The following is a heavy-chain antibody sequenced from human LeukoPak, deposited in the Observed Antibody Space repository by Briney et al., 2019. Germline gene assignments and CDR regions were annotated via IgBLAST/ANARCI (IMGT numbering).Heavy chain of an antibody. D-gene: IGHD6-13*01. Sequence: SETLSLTCTVSGGAISGRRDYWGWIRQPPGKGLEWIASIYYSGSTHYNPSLKSRVTISVDTSRNQFSLELRTATAADTAVYYCARGLRHSSSWYGGYLQHWGQGTLVTVSS. J-gene: IGHJ1*01. V-gene: IGHV4-39*02. CDR2: IYYSGST. CDR1: GGAISGRRDY. CDR3: ARGLRHSSSWYGGYLQH.